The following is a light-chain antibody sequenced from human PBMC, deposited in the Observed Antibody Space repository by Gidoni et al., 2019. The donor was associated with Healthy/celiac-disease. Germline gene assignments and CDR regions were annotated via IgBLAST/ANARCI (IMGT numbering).Light chain of an antibody. Sequence: DIQMTQSPSSVSASVGDRVTITCRASQGISSWLDWYQQKPGKAPNRLIYAASSLQSGVPSRFSGSGSGTDFTLTISSLQPEDFATYYFQQANSFPYTFGQGTKLEIK. CDR2: AAS. CDR1: QGISSW. V-gene: IGKV1-12*01. CDR3: QQANSFPYT. J-gene: IGKJ2*01.